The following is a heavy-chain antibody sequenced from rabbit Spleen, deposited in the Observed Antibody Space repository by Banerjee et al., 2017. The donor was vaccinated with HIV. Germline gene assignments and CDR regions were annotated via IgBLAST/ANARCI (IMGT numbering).Heavy chain of an antibody. D-gene: IGHD3-1*01. V-gene: IGHV1S45*01. CDR2: IYSGSSGTT. J-gene: IGHJ4*01. Sequence: QEQLEESGGDLVKPEGSLTLTCTVSGLSFSSRFWISWVRQAPGKGLEWIADIYSGSSGTTYYASWAKGRFTISKPSSTTVTLRMTSLTAADTTTYFCARDGDDAGYDFTLWGPGTLVTVS. CDR1: GLSFSSRFW. CDR3: ARDGDDAGYDFTL.